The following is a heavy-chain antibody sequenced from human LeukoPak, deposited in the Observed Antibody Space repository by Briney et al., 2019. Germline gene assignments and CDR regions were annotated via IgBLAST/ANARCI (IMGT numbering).Heavy chain of an antibody. V-gene: IGHV1-69*13. D-gene: IGHD3-22*01. CDR3: ARKSNYYDSSGTSYWFDP. CDR1: GGTFSSYA. J-gene: IGHJ5*02. Sequence: GASVKVSCKASGGTFSSYAISWVRQAPGQGLEWMGGIIPIFGTANYAQKFQGRVTITADESTSTAYMELSSLRSEDTAVYYCARKSNYYDSSGTSYWFDPWGQGTLVTVSS. CDR2: IIPIFGTA.